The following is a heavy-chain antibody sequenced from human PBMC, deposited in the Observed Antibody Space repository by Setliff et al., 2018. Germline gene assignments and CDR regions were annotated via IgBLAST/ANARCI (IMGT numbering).Heavy chain of an antibody. CDR1: GGTFSIYT. V-gene: IGHV1-69*08. CDR2: IIPIFGTA. Sequence: GASVKVSCKASGGTFSIYTISWVRQAPGQGLEWMGRIIPIFGTANYAQKFQGRVTITADKSTSTAYMELSSLRSEDTAVYYCARVQQLGTFDYWGQGTQVTVSS. CDR3: ARVQQLGTFDY. J-gene: IGHJ4*02. D-gene: IGHD6-13*01.